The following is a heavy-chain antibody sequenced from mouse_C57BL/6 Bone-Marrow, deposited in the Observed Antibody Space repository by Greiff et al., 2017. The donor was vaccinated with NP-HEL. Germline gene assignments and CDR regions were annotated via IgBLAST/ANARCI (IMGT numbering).Heavy chain of an antibody. D-gene: IGHD6-1*01. CDR3: AESLFAY. Sequence: VQLQQSGPELVKPGASVKISCKASGYTFTDYYMNWVKQSHGKSLEWIGDINPNNGGTSYNQKFKGKATLTVDKSSSTAYMELRSLTSEDSAVYYCAESLFAYWGQGTLVTVSA. J-gene: IGHJ3*01. V-gene: IGHV1-26*01. CDR1: GYTFTDYY. CDR2: INPNNGGT.